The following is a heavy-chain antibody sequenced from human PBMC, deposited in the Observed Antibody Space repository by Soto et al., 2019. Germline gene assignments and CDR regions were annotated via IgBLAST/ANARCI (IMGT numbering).Heavy chain of an antibody. CDR2: ISPYNGKT. V-gene: IGHV1-18*01. CDR3: ARCRYASSGYSPAWFDT. CDR1: GYTFTSYD. D-gene: IGHD3-22*01. J-gene: IGHJ5*02. Sequence: QVQLVQSGAAVRKPGASVKVSCETSGYTFTSYDFTWVRQAPGQGLEWVGWISPYNGKTKYAQKVQGRVTMTTDTATSTAYMELRSMRSADTAIYFCARCRYASSGYSPAWFDTWGQGTLVTVSS.